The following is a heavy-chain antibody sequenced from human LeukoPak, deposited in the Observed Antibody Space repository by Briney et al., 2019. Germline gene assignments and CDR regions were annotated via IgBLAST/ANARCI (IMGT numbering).Heavy chain of an antibody. D-gene: IGHD2-2*02. Sequence: ASVKVSCKASGYTFTSYAMHWVRQAPGQRLEWMGWINAGNGNTKYSQKFQGRVTITRDTSASTAYMELSSLRSEDTAVYYCARARVYTGWYFDLWGRGTLVTVSS. J-gene: IGHJ2*01. CDR3: ARARVYTGWYFDL. CDR1: GYTFTSYA. V-gene: IGHV1-3*01. CDR2: INAGNGNT.